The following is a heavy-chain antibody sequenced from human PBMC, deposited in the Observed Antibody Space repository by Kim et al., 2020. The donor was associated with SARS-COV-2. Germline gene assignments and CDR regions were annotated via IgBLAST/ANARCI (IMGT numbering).Heavy chain of an antibody. D-gene: IGHD4-17*01. V-gene: IGHV3-53*04. CDR3: AGRTVTNFAFDV. Sequence: DSVKGRFTISRHHSKSTLFLQMNSLRVEDTAVYYCAGRTVTNFAFDVWGQGTMVTVSA. J-gene: IGHJ3*01.